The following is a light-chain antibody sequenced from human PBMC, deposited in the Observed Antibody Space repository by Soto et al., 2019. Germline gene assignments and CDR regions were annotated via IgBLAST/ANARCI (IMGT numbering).Light chain of an antibody. Sequence: EIVMTQSPATLSVSPGERATLSCRASENIYTIVAWYQQKPGQAPRLLFYGASTRATGLPARFSGTGSGTEFTLTINSLQAEDSAVYYCQQYYNWPRTFGQGTRLEI. CDR1: ENIYTI. CDR3: QQYYNWPRT. J-gene: IGKJ5*01. CDR2: GAS. V-gene: IGKV3-15*01.